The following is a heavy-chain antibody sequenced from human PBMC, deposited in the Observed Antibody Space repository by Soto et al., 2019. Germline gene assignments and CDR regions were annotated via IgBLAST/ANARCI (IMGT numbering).Heavy chain of an antibody. CDR2: IRGKANSYET. V-gene: IGHV3-73*01. J-gene: IGHJ5*02. CDR1: GYTFSGSA. CDR3: TSGYCSSASCHT. Sequence: EVQLVESGGGLVQPGGSLKLSCVASGYTFSGSAFHWVRQASGKGLEWVGRIRGKANSYETAYAESVKGRFTISRDDSKNTAFLQMNSLKTEDTAVYYCTSGYCSSASCHTWGQGTRVTVSS. D-gene: IGHD2-2*01.